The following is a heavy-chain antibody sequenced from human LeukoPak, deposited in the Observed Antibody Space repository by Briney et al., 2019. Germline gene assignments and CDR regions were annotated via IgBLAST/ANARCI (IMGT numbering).Heavy chain of an antibody. Sequence: PGASLRLSCAASGFTFSSYAMSWVRQAPGKGLEWVSAISGGGGSTYYADSVKGRFTISRDNSKNTLYLQMNSLRAEDTAVYYCAKAIRYCSGGSCYSSLYYGMDVWGQGTTVTVSS. D-gene: IGHD2-15*01. J-gene: IGHJ6*02. V-gene: IGHV3-23*01. CDR1: GFTFSSYA. CDR3: AKAIRYCSGGSCYSSLYYGMDV. CDR2: ISGGGGST.